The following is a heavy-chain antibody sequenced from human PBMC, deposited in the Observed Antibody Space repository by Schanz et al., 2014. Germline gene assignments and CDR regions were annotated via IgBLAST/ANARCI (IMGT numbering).Heavy chain of an antibody. CDR2: IYYNGTNK. CDR1: GFNFSNYD. Sequence: QVQLVESGGGVVQPGRSLRLSCAASGFNFSNYDIHWVRQAPGKGLEWVALIYYNGTNKYYADSVKGRFTISRDNSQNTLYLQMNTLRTEDTAVYYCAKDTGYCHGGACYCFEYWGLGILVTVSS. D-gene: IGHD2-8*02. J-gene: IGHJ4*02. V-gene: IGHV3-30*18. CDR3: AKDTGYCHGGACYCFEY.